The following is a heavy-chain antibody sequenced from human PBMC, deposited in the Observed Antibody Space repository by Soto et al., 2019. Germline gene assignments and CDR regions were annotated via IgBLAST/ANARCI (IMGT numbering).Heavy chain of an antibody. CDR2: IYHSGST. D-gene: IGHD3-10*01. Sequence: SETLSLTCAVSGGSISSGGYSWSWIRQPPGKGLEWIGYIYHSGSTYYNPSLKSRVTISVDRSKNQFSLRLSSVTAADTAVYYCARGPPFGYWGQGTLVTVSS. V-gene: IGHV4-30-2*01. CDR3: ARGPPFGY. J-gene: IGHJ4*02. CDR1: GGSISSGGYS.